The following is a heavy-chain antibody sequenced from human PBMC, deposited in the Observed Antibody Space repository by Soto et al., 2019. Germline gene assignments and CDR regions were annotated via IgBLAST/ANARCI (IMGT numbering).Heavy chain of an antibody. Sequence: GASVKVSCKASGYTFTSYYMHWVRQGPGQGLEWMGIINPSGGSTSYAQKYQGRVTMTRDTSTSTAYMELSSLRSEDTAMYYCARVPPITGTTGFDYWGQGTLVTVSS. J-gene: IGHJ4*02. CDR2: INPSGGST. V-gene: IGHV1-46*01. D-gene: IGHD1-7*01. CDR3: ARVPPITGTTGFDY. CDR1: GYTFTSYY.